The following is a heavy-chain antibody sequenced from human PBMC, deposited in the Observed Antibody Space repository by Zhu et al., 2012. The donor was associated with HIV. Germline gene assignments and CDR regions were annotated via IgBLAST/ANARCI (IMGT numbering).Heavy chain of an antibody. V-gene: IGHV3-74*01. CDR2: IDTAGGIT. J-gene: IGHJ4*02. D-gene: IGHD5-18*01. CDR3: TRDLGGNMVN. CDR1: GFSFSSNW. Sequence: EVQLVESGGGLVQPGGSLRLSCAASGFSFSSNWMHWVRQAPGKGLVWVARIDTAGGITNHADSVKGRFTISRDNAKNTLYLQMNSLRAEDTAIYYCTRDLGGNMVNWGQGSLVTVSS.